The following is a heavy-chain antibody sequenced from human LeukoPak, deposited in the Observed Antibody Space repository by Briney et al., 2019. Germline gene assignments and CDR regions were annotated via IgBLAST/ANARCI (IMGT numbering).Heavy chain of an antibody. V-gene: IGHV4-34*01. D-gene: IGHD4-17*01. CDR2: INHSGST. J-gene: IGHJ4*02. Sequence: PSETLSLTCAVYGGSFSGYYWSWIRQPSGKGLEWIGEINHSGSTNYNPSLKSRVTISVDTSKNQFSLKLSSVTAADTAVYYCARARADDYGDYLAYYFDYWGQGTLVTVSS. CDR1: GGSFSGYY. CDR3: ARARADDYGDYLAYYFDY.